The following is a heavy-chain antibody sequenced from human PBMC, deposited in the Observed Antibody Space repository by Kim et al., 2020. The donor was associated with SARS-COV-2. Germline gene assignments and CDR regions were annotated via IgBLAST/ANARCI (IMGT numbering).Heavy chain of an antibody. J-gene: IGHJ4*02. D-gene: IGHD3-10*01. Sequence: ASVKVSCKASGYTFTSYYMHWVRQAPGQGLEWMGIINPSGGSTSYAQKFQGRVTMTRDTSTSTVYMELSSLRSEDTAVYYCAILGMVRGVAKGYYFDYWGQGTLVTVSS. V-gene: IGHV1-46*01. CDR3: AILGMVRGVAKGYYFDY. CDR1: GYTFTSYY. CDR2: INPSGGST.